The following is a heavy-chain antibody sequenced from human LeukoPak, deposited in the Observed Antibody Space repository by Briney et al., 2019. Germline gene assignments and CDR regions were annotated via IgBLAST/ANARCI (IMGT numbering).Heavy chain of an antibody. V-gene: IGHV4-39*01. CDR3: ATFPFNSSEDY. J-gene: IGHJ4*02. CDR2: IHYSGST. CDR1: GGSISSSSCY. Sequence: SETLSLTCTVSGGSISSSSCYWGWIRQPPGKGLEWIGSIHYSGSTYYNPSLKSRVTISVDTSKNQFSLKLSSVTAADTAVYYCATFPFNSSEDYWGQGTLVTVSS. D-gene: IGHD6-19*01.